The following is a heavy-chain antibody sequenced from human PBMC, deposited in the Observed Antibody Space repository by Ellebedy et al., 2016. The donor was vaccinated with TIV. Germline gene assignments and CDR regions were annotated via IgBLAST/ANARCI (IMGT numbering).Heavy chain of an antibody. J-gene: IGHJ4*02. V-gene: IGHV1-46*01. CDR2: INPSGGST. CDR3: ARRGWLRLGADFDY. Sequence: ASVKVSXXASGYTFTSYYMHWVRQAPGQGPEWMGIINPSGGSTSYAQKFQGRVTMTRDTSTSTVYMELSSLRSEDTAVYYCARRGWLRLGADFDYWGQGTLVTVSS. CDR1: GYTFTSYY. D-gene: IGHD5-12*01.